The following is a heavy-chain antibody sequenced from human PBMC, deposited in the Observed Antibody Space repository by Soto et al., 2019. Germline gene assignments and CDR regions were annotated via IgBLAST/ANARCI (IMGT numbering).Heavy chain of an antibody. D-gene: IGHD6-13*01. CDR3: ARGSRGYSSSWDFDY. CDR2: IIPIFGTA. CDR1: GGTFSSYA. J-gene: IGHJ4*02. Sequence: SVKVSCKASGGTFSSYAISWVRQAPGQGLEKMGGIIPIFGTANYAQKFQGRVTITADESTSTAYIELSSLRSEDTAVYYFARGSRGYSSSWDFDYWGQGTLVTVSS. V-gene: IGHV1-69*13.